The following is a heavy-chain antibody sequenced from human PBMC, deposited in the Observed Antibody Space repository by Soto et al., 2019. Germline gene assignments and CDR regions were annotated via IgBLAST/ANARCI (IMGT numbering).Heavy chain of an antibody. CDR3: ARLPYDFWSGYPFPQFICDY. J-gene: IGHJ4*02. V-gene: IGHV1-18*01. CDR2: INAYNGNT. Sequence: GASVKVSCNASGYTFTSYGISWVRQAPGQGLEWMGWINAYNGNTNYAQKLQGRVSMTTDTSTSTAYMELRSLRSDDTAVYHCARLPYDFWSGYPFPQFICDYWGQGTLVTV. CDR1: GYTFTSYG. D-gene: IGHD3-3*01.